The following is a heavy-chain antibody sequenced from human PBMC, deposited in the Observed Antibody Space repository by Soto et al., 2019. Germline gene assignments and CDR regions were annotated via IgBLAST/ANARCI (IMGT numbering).Heavy chain of an antibody. Sequence: QVQLVQSGAEVKKPGASLTVSCKASGYTFTGYDINWVRQATGQGLEWMGWMNPNCGTTGNAQKLQGRVTMTRDTAISTDYRDLSSLTCEGTAVYYGTRVAGGGYIYWCQGPLVTVSS. D-gene: IGHD5-12*01. J-gene: IGHJ4*02. CDR3: TRVAGGGYIY. CDR2: MNPNCGTT. V-gene: IGHV1-8*01. CDR1: GYTFTGYD.